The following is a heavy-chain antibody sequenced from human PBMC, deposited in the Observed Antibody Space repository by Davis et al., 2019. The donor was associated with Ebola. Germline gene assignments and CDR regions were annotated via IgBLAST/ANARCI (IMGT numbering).Heavy chain of an antibody. D-gene: IGHD1-26*01. J-gene: IGHJ6*02. CDR3: ARDRTSGLFYGMDV. Sequence: GESLKISCAASGFTFSSYGMHWVRQAPGKGLEWVAVIWYDGSNKYYADSVKGRFTISRDNSKNTLYLQMNSLRAEDTAVYYCARDRTSGLFYGMDVWGQGTTVTVSS. CDR2: IWYDGSNK. V-gene: IGHV3-33*01. CDR1: GFTFSSYG.